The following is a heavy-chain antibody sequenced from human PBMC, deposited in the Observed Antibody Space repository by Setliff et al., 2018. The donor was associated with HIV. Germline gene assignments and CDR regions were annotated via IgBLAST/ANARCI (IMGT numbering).Heavy chain of an antibody. V-gene: IGHV1-8*01. Sequence: ASVKVSCKASGYTFTRYDINWVRQATGQGLEWMGWMNPNSGNTGYAQKFQGRVTMTRNTSISTAYMELSSLRSEDTAVYYCATSVATFDSVDYWGQGTRVTV. CDR2: MNPNSGNT. J-gene: IGHJ4*02. D-gene: IGHD1-26*01. CDR1: GYTFTRYD. CDR3: ATSVATFDSVDY.